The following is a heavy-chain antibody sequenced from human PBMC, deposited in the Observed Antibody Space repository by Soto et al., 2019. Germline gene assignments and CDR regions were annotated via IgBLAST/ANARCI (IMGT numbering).Heavy chain of an antibody. CDR1: GFTFSSYE. D-gene: IGHD5-12*01. CDR3: TKEKSVMYSGYDAFDI. V-gene: IGHV3-48*03. Sequence: RLSCAASGFTFSSYEMDWVRQAPGKGLEWVAYISSSGTILYGDSVKGRSTISRDNADNSLYLQMNSLTAEDTAVYYCTKEKSVMYSGYDAFDIWGRGTMVTVSS. J-gene: IGHJ3*02. CDR2: ISSSGTI.